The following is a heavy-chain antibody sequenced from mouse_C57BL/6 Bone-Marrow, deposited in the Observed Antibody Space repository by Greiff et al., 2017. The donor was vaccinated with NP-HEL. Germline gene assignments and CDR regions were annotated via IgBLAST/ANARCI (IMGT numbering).Heavy chain of an antibody. J-gene: IGHJ2*01. CDR1: GFNIKDDY. V-gene: IGHV14-4*01. D-gene: IGHD1-1*01. CDR3: TSFITTDDY. Sequence: VHVKQSGAELVRPGASVKLSCTASGFNIKDDYMHWVKQRPEQGLEWIGWIDPENGDTEYASKFQGKATITADTSSNTAYLQLSSLTSEDTAVYYCTSFITTDDYWGQGTTLTVSS. CDR2: IDPENGDT.